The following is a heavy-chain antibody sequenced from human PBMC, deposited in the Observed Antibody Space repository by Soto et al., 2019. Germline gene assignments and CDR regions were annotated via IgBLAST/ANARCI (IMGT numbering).Heavy chain of an antibody. Sequence: QVQLVQSGAEVKKPVSSVKVSCKASGGTFSSYAISWVRQAPGQGLEWMGGIIPIFGTANYAQKFQGRVTITADESTSTAYMELSSLRSDDTAVYYCAVGYCISTSCYYYYYGMDVWGQGTTVTVSS. V-gene: IGHV1-69*12. CDR2: IIPIFGTA. J-gene: IGHJ6*02. CDR3: AVGYCISTSCYYYYYGMDV. D-gene: IGHD2-2*01. CDR1: GGTFSSYA.